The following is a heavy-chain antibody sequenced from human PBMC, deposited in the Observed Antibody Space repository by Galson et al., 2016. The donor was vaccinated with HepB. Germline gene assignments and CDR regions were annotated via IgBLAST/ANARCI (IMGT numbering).Heavy chain of an antibody. V-gene: IGHV3-30*04. CDR3: ATPRLAEWKTDF. Sequence: SLRLSCAVSGFNFSGSALHWVRQAPGQGLEWVGVISSGGIYKFYGDSVKGRFIISRDNSNKTLFLQMDSLGPQDTAVYYCATPRLAEWKTDFWRQGTLVTVSS. CDR1: GFNFSGSA. D-gene: IGHD1-1*01. CDR2: ISSGGIYK. J-gene: IGHJ4*02.